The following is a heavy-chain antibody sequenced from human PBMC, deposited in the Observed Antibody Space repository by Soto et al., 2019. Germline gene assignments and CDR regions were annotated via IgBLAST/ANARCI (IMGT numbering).Heavy chain of an antibody. J-gene: IGHJ4*02. CDR3: ARDPSHSYYTLFYYFDY. V-gene: IGHV4-34*01. CDR2: INHSGST. CDR1: GGSFSGYY. Sequence: LSLTCAVYGGSFSGYYWSWIRQPPGKGLEWIGEINHSGSTNYNPSLKSRVTISVDTSKNQFSLKLSSVTAADTAVYYCARDPSHSYYTLFYYFDYWGQGTLVTVSS. D-gene: IGHD1-26*01.